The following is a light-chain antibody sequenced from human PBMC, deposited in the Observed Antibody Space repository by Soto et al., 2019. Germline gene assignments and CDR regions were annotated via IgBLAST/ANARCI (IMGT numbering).Light chain of an antibody. Sequence: QSALTQPRSVFGSPGQSVTISCTGTSSDVGGYNYVSWYQQHPGKTPKLMIYDVSKRPSGVPDRFSGSKSGNTASLTISGLQAEDEADYYCCSYAGSYTHYVFGTGTQLTVL. CDR1: SSDVGGYNY. V-gene: IGLV2-11*01. J-gene: IGLJ1*01. CDR3: CSYAGSYTHYV. CDR2: DVS.